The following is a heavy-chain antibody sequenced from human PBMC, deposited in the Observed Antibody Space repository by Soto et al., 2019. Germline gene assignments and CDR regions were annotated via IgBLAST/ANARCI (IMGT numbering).Heavy chain of an antibody. CDR1: GGSITNYY. D-gene: IGHD3-10*01. V-gene: IGHV4-59*08. J-gene: IGHJ6*02. Sequence: QVQLQESGPGLVKPSETLSLTCTVSGGSITNYYCSWFRQPPGKGLEWIGYINYDGYSAYNLSLKSRVTLYMHASKTQFYMMLQPVTATETAVYYCARHGFGPLHGLVDVWGPGTTVIVSS. CDR2: INYDGYS. CDR3: ARHGFGPLHGLVDV.